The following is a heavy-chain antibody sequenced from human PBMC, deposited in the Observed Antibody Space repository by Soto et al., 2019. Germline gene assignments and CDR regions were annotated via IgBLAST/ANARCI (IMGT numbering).Heavy chain of an antibody. V-gene: IGHV5-51*01. CDR2: IYPGDSDT. CDR3: RXHLTQHATAVARTGPVVHLDV. CDR1: GYSFPSDW. Sequence: PGESLKISCKGSGYSFPSDWIGWVRQMPGKGLEWMGIIYPGDSDTRYSPSFQGQVTISADKSISTAYLQWSSLKASDTAMYYCRXHLTQHATAVARTGPVVHLDVWGQGTTVTVSS. J-gene: IGHJ6*02. D-gene: IGHD6-19*01.